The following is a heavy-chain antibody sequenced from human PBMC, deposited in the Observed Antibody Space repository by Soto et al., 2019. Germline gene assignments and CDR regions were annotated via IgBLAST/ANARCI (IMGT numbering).Heavy chain of an antibody. D-gene: IGHD6-13*01. V-gene: IGHV1-3*01. CDR1: GYTFTSYA. CDR3: ASPLRPYSSSWDFDY. CDR2: INAGNGNT. J-gene: IGHJ4*02. Sequence: ASVKVSCKASGYTFTSYAMHWVRQAPGQRLEWMGWINAGNGNTKYSQKFQGRVTITRDTSASTAYMELSSLRSEDTAVYYCASPLRPYSSSWDFDYWAQRTLVTVSS.